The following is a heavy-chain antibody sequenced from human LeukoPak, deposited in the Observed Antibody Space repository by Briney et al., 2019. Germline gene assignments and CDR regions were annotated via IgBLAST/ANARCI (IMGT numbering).Heavy chain of an antibody. V-gene: IGHV3-23*01. CDR1: GFTFSSYA. J-gene: IGHJ6*03. Sequence: PGGSLRLSCAASGFTFSSYAMTWVRQAPGKGLEWVSGISGSGGSTYYADSVKGRFTISRDNSKNTLYLQMNSLRAEDTAVYYCARDGLNDFWSGSKAYYYYYMDVWGKGTTVTVSS. CDR2: ISGSGGST. D-gene: IGHD3-3*01. CDR3: ARDGLNDFWSGSKAYYYYYMDV.